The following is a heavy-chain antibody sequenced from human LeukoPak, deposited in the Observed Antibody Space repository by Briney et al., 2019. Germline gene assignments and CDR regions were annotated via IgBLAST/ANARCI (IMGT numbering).Heavy chain of an antibody. Sequence: GGSLRLSCAASGFTFSHYGMTWVRQAPGKGLEWVSAISGSGGSTYYAGSVKGRFTISRDNSKNTLYLQMNSLRADDTAVYYCARSHHVTAIDYWGQGTLVTVSS. CDR1: GFTFSHYG. V-gene: IGHV3-23*01. D-gene: IGHD2-21*02. CDR2: ISGSGGST. J-gene: IGHJ4*02. CDR3: ARSHHVTAIDY.